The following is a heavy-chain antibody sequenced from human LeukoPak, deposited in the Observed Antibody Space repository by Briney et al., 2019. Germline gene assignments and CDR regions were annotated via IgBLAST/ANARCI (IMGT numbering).Heavy chain of an antibody. CDR1: GGSISSYY. CDR3: ARGQYFDWIQDSMDV. J-gene: IGHJ6*03. CDR2: IYYSGST. V-gene: IGHV4-59*01. Sequence: SETLSLACTVSGGSISSYYWSWIRQPPGKGLEWIGYIYYSGSTNYNPSLKSRVTISVDTSKNQFSLKLSSVTAADTAVYYCARGQYFDWIQDSMDVWGKGTTVIISS. D-gene: IGHD3-9*01.